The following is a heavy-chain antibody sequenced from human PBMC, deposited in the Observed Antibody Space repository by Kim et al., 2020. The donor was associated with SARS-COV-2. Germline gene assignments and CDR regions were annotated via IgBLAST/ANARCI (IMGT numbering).Heavy chain of an antibody. CDR3: ARNETYYYDGSDYRILDY. D-gene: IGHD3-22*01. V-gene: IGHV4-34*01. Sequence: KSRVTISVDTSKNQFSLKLTSVTAADTAVYFCARNETYYYDGSDYRILDYWGQGNLVTVSA. J-gene: IGHJ4*02.